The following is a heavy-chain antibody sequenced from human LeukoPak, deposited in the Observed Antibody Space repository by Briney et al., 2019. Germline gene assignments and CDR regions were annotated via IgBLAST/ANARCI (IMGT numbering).Heavy chain of an antibody. V-gene: IGHV1-24*01. D-gene: IGHD1-26*01. CDR1: GYTLTELS. CDR3: ATRSLLGATTLYYYYGMDV. Sequence: ASVKVSCKVSGYTLTELSKHWVRQAPGKGLEWMGGFDPEDGETIYAQKFQGRVTMTEDTSTDTAYMELSSLRSEDTAVYYCATRSLLGATTLYYYYGMDVWGQGTTVTVSS. CDR2: FDPEDGET. J-gene: IGHJ6*02.